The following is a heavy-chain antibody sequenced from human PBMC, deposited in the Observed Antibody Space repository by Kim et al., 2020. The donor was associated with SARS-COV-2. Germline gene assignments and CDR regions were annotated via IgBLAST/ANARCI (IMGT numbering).Heavy chain of an antibody. V-gene: IGHV3-23*01. CDR3: AKGNYDYVWGYFDY. D-gene: IGHD3-16*01. J-gene: IGHJ4*02. Sequence: ADSVKGRFTISRDNSKNTLYLQMNSLRAEDTAVYYCAKGNYDYVWGYFDYWGQGTLVTVSS.